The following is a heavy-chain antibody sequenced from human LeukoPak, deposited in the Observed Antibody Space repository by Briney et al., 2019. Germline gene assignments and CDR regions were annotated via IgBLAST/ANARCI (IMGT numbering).Heavy chain of an antibody. D-gene: IGHD4-17*01. CDR2: ISYDGSNK. CDR1: GFTFSSYG. J-gene: IGHJ4*02. CDR3: ARDEHGDFQGFDY. Sequence: GGSLRLSCAASGFTFSSYGMHWVRQAPGKGLEWVAVISYDGSNKYYADSVKGRFTISRDNSKNTLYLQMNSLRAEDTAVYYCARDEHGDFQGFDYWGQGTRVTVSS. V-gene: IGHV3-30*03.